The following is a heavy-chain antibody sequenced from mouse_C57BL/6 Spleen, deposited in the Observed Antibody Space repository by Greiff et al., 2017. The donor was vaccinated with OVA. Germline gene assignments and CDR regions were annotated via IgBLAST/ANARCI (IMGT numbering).Heavy chain of an antibody. D-gene: IGHD2-12*01. CDR1: GFTFSNYW. CDR2: IRLKSDNYAT. J-gene: IGHJ4*01. CDR3: TAVLYYYAMDY. V-gene: IGHV6-3*01. Sequence: EVKVEESGGGLVQPGGSMKLSCVASGFTFSNYWMNWVRQSPEKGLEWVAQIRLKSDNYATHYAESVKGRFTISRDDSKSSVYLQMNNLRAEDTGIYYCTAVLYYYAMDYWGQGTSVTVSS.